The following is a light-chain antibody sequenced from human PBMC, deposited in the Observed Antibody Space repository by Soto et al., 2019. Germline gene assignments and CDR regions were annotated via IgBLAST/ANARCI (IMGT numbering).Light chain of an antibody. V-gene: IGLV2-8*01. Sequence: QSVLTQPPSASGFPGQSVTISCTGTSCDVGYYDYVSWYQQHPGKAPKLVIYEVTERPSGVPDRVSAPKSGNTASLTGSGLRAEEEADYYCTSYAGINNFGFGSGTKVTIL. CDR3: TSYAGINNFG. J-gene: IGLJ1*01. CDR1: SCDVGYYDY. CDR2: EVT.